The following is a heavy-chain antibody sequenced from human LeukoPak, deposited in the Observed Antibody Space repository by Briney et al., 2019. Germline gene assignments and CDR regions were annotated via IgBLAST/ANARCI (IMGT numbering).Heavy chain of an antibody. CDR2: IYTSGST. CDR1: GGSISNYY. CDR3: ARNPDPFYYDSSGYYWGAFDY. J-gene: IGHJ4*02. D-gene: IGHD3-22*01. Sequence: SETLSLTCTVSGGSISNYYWSWIRQPAGKGLEWIGRIYTSGSTNYSPSLKSRVTISVDTSKNQFSLKLSSVTAADTAVYYCARNPDPFYYDSSGYYWGAFDYWGQGILVTVSS. V-gene: IGHV4-4*07.